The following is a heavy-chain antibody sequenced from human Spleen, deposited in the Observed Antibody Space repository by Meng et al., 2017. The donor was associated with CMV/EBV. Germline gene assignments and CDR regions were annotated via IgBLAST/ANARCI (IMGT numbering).Heavy chain of an antibody. J-gene: IGHJ5*02. CDR1: GFTFSDYY. V-gene: IGHV3-11*05. CDR2: ISSSSSYT. D-gene: IGHD4-11*01. Sequence: QVQLVESGGXXXXPXXSLXLSCAASGFTFSDYYMSWIRQAPGKGLEWVSYISSSSSYTNYADSVKGRFTISRDNAKNSLYLQMNSLRAEDTAVYYCARDSYSNYNWFDPWGQGTLVTVSS. CDR3: ARDSYSNYNWFDP.